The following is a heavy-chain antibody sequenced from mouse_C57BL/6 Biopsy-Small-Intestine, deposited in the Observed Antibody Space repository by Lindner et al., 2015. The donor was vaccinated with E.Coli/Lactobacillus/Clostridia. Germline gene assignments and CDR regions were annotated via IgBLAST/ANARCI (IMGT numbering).Heavy chain of an antibody. V-gene: IGHV3-6*01. CDR3: ARGLGRYYFDY. Sequence: VQLQESGPGLAKPSQTLSLTCSVTGYSITSGYYWNWIRQFPGNKLEWMGYISYDGSNNYNPSLKNRISITRDTSKNQFFLKLNSVTPGDTATYYCARGLGRYYFDYWGQGTTLTVSS. CDR1: GYSITSGYY. J-gene: IGHJ2*01. CDR2: ISYDGSN. D-gene: IGHD4-1*01.